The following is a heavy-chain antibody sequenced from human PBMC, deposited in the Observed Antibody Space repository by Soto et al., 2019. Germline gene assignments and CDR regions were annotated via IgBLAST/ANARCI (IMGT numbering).Heavy chain of an antibody. V-gene: IGHV4-59*08. CDR1: GGSISSYY. J-gene: IGHJ5*02. CDR2: IYYSGST. D-gene: IGHD4-17*01. Sequence: QVHLQESGPGLVKPSETLSLTWTVSGGSISSYYWSWLRHPPGKGLEWIGYIYYSGSTNYNPSLKSRVTISVDTSKNQFSLKLSSVTAADTAVYYCARGDDYGDWFDPWGQGTLVTVSS. CDR3: ARGDDYGDWFDP.